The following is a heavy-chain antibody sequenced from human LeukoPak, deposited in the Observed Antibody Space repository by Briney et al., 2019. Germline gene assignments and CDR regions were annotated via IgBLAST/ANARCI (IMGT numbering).Heavy chain of an antibody. V-gene: IGHV3-23*01. CDR1: GFTFSSYV. CDR2: ISGSGGST. D-gene: IGHD3-3*01. J-gene: IGHJ6*02. CDR3: AKAKYEDYYYYYGMDV. Sequence: GGSLRLSCAASGFTFSSYVTSWVGRARGKGLEWVSAISGSGGSTYYADSVKGRFTISRDNSKNTLYLQMNSLRAEDTAVYYCAKAKYEDYYYYYGMDVWGQGTTVTVSS.